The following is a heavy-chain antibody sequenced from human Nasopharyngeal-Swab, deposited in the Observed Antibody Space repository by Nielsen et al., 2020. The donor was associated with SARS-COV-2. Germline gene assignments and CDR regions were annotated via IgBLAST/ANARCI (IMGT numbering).Heavy chain of an antibody. Sequence: VRQAPGKGLEWVSIIYSGGNTYYADSAKGRFTISRDNSKNTLFLQMNSLRAEDTAVYYCARDSNGSGRYYWGQGTLVTVSS. CDR3: ARDSNGSGRYY. V-gene: IGHV3-66*01. CDR2: IYSGGNT. J-gene: IGHJ4*02. D-gene: IGHD3-10*01.